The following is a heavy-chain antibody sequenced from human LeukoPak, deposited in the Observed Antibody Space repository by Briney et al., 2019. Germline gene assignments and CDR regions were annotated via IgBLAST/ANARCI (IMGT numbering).Heavy chain of an antibody. Sequence: SQTLSLTCAISGDSFSSNSAAWNWIRQSPSRGLEWLGRTYYRSKLYNDYAESVKIRITMNTDTSKNQFSLQLNSVTPEDTAVYYCARGPVDFSGYDWEARWFDPWGQGTLVTVSS. CDR3: ARGPVDFSGYDWEARWFDP. D-gene: IGHD5-12*01. CDR2: TYYRSKLYN. J-gene: IGHJ5*02. CDR1: GDSFSSNSAA. V-gene: IGHV6-1*01.